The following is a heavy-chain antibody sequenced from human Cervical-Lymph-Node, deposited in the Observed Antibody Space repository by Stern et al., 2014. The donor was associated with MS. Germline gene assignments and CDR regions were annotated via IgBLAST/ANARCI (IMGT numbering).Heavy chain of an antibody. CDR2: IDPGDSDT. D-gene: IGHD4-23*01. Sequence: EVQLVESGAEVKKSGESLKISCKGSGYRFANYWIGWVLQLPGKGLEWLGIIDPGDSDTRYSPPFEGQVTISADKSISPAFLHWSSLEASDTAIYYCARHYLTAVAPDHWGQGTLVTVSS. CDR3: ARHYLTAVAPDH. V-gene: IGHV5-51*01. CDR1: GYRFANYW. J-gene: IGHJ4*02.